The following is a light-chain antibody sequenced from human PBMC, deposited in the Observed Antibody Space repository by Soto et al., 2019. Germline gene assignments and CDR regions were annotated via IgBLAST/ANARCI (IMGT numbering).Light chain of an antibody. CDR2: EVT. J-gene: IGLJ1*01. V-gene: IGLV2-14*01. CDR3: NSYTSSGTYV. CDR1: SSDVGGYNS. Sequence: QSALTQPASVSGSPGQSITISCSGSSSDVGGYNSVSWYQQHPGNAPKLLTYEVTNRPSGLSNRFSGSKSGSAASLTISWLQAEDEADYYCNSYTSSGTYVFGTGTKLTVL.